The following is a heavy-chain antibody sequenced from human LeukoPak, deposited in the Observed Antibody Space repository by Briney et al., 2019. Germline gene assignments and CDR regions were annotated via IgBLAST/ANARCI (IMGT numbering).Heavy chain of an antibody. Sequence: SETLSLTCAVYGGSFSGYYWSWIRQPPGKGLEWIGYIYYSGSTNYNPSLKSRVTISVDTSKNQFSLKLSSVTAADTAVYYCASEIDSLYGSGNLYYYYYMDVWGKGTTVTVSS. D-gene: IGHD3-10*01. CDR2: IYYSGST. V-gene: IGHV4-59*01. J-gene: IGHJ6*03. CDR1: GGSFSGYY. CDR3: ASEIDSLYGSGNLYYYYYMDV.